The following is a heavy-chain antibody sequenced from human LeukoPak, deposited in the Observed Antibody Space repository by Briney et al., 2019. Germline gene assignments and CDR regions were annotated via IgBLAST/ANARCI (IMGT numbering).Heavy chain of an antibody. Sequence: PGGSLRLSCAASGFTFSGYNMNWVRQAPGKGREGVSSITSLGNYTFYADSVKGRFTISRDNAKNSLYLQMNSLRAEDTAIYYCARDPYSGSYGDSYYYYMDGWGKGATVTISS. J-gene: IGHJ6*03. V-gene: IGHV3-21*01. CDR2: ITSLGNYT. CDR3: ARDPYSGSYGDSYYYYMDG. CDR1: GFTFSGYN. D-gene: IGHD1-26*01.